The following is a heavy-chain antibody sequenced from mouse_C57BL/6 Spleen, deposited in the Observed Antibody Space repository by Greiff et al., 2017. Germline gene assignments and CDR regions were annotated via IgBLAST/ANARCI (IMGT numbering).Heavy chain of an antibody. CDR1: GYTFTSYW. D-gene: IGHD2-13*01. Sequence: QVQLQQPGAELVMPGASVQLSCKASGYTFTSYWMHWVKQRPGQGLEWIGEIDPSDSYTNYNQKFKGKSTLTVDKSSSTAYMQLSSLTSEDSAVYYCAVYYGDPFAYWGQGTLVTVSA. J-gene: IGHJ3*01. CDR3: AVYYGDPFAY. CDR2: IDPSDSYT. V-gene: IGHV1-69*01.